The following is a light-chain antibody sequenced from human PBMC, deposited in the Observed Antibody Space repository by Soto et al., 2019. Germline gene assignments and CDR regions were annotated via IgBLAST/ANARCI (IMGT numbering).Light chain of an antibody. V-gene: IGLV3-21*02. CDR3: QVWDNSGDHYVV. J-gene: IGLJ2*01. CDR1: NIGSKS. CDR2: DDS. Sequence: SYELTQPPSVSVAPGQTARITCGGNNIGSKSVHWYQQKPGQAPMLVVYDDSDRPSGIPERFSGSNSGNTATLTISRVEAGDEADYHCQVWDNSGDHYVVFGGGTQLTVL.